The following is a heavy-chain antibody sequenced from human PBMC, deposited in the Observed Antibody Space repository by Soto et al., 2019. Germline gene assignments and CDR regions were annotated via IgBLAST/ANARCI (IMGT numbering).Heavy chain of an antibody. CDR2: IWYDGSNK. CDR1: GFTFSSYG. J-gene: IGHJ6*02. V-gene: IGHV3-33*01. Sequence: QVQLVESGGGVVQPGRSLRLSCAASGFTFSSYGMHWVRQAPGKGLEWVAVIWYDGSNKYYADSVKGRFTISRDNSKNTLYQQMNSLRAEDTAVYYCARDVSYDSSVSDYYGMDVWGQGNTVNVSS. CDR3: ARDVSYDSSVSDYYGMDV. D-gene: IGHD3-22*01.